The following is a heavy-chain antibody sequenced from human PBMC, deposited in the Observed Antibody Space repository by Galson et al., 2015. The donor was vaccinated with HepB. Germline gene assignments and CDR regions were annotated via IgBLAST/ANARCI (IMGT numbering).Heavy chain of an antibody. V-gene: IGHV3-74*01. CDR1: GFTFSNYW. D-gene: IGHD4/OR15-4a*01. J-gene: IGHJ4*02. Sequence: SLRLSCAASGFTFSNYWMHWVRQAPGTGLVWVSHIKSDGSSISYADSVKGRITISRDNAKNTLYLQMNSLRVEDTAVYYCVRDGGAFDYWGQGTLVAVSS. CDR3: VRDGGAFDY. CDR2: IKSDGSSI.